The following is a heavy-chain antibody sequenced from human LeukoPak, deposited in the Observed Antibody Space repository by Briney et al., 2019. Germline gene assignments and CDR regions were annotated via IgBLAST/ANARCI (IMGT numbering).Heavy chain of an antibody. Sequence: GGSLRLSCAASGFTFSSYWMSWVRQAPGKGLEWVANIKQDGSEKYYVDSVKGRFTISRDNAKNSLYLQVNSLRAEDTAVYYCARISASRSSWYYYYYGMDVWGKGTTVTVSS. CDR3: ARISASRSSWYYYYYGMDV. CDR2: IKQDGSEK. D-gene: IGHD6-13*01. J-gene: IGHJ6*04. V-gene: IGHV3-7*03. CDR1: GFTFSSYW.